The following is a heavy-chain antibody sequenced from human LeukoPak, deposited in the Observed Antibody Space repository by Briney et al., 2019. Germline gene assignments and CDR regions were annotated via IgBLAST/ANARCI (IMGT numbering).Heavy chain of an antibody. V-gene: IGHV3-23*01. CDR3: ANTYYYDSSGGI. CDR2: ISGSGGST. Sequence: PGGSLRLSCAASGFTFSIYAMSWVRQAPGKGLEWVSAISGSGGSTYYADSVKGRLTISRDNSKKTLYLQMNSLRAEDTAVYYCANTYYYDSSGGIWGQGTMVTVSS. D-gene: IGHD3-22*01. CDR1: GFTFSIYA. J-gene: IGHJ3*02.